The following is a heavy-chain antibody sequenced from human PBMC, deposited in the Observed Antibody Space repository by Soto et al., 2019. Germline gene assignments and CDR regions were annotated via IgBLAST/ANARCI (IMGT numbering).Heavy chain of an antibody. CDR1: GGSISGYY. CDR3: AALWTGFYGMDV. CDR2: IYYSGST. Sequence: SETLSLTCTVSGGSISGYYWSWIRQPPGKGLEWIGYIYYSGSTKYNPSLKSRITISIDTSKNQFSLKLSSVTAADTALYYCAALWTGFYGMDVWVQATTVTVSS. D-gene: IGHD3-3*01. J-gene: IGHJ6*02. V-gene: IGHV4-59*01.